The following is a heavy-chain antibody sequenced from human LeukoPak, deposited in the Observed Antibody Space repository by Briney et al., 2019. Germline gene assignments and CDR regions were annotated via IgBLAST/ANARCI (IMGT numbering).Heavy chain of an antibody. CDR1: GCTFSSCR. CDR3: ARDSSTLAARPMETGY. Sequence: PGGSPRLFCAAAGCTFSSCRMSWFRQAPGHALEGVANIKQDGSEKYYVDSVKDQFTIYRDNAKNSLYLQMNSLRAEDTAVYYCARDSSTLAARPMETGYWGQGTLVTVSS. CDR2: IKQDGSEK. V-gene: IGHV3-7*01. J-gene: IGHJ4*02. D-gene: IGHD6-6*01.